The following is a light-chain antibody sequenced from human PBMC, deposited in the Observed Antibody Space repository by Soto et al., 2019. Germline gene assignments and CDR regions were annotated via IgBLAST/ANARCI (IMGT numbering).Light chain of an antibody. CDR3: QQRSSWPYT. CDR2: DAS. Sequence: EIVLTQSPATLSLSPGERATLSCRASQSVSSSLAWYQQIPGQAPRVLIYDASNRATGIPVRFSGSGSGTEFTLTISSLEPEDFAVYYCQQRSSWPYTFGQGTKLEIK. CDR1: QSVSSS. J-gene: IGKJ2*01. V-gene: IGKV3-11*01.